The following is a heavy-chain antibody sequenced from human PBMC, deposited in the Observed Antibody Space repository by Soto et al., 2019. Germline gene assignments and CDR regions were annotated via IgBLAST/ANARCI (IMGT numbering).Heavy chain of an antibody. CDR3: ARESAGSGKNNWFDP. CDR2: IYYSGNA. CDR1: GGSISSSNW. V-gene: IGHV4-28*03. J-gene: IGHJ5*02. Sequence: SETLSLTCAVSGGSISSSNWWSWVRQPPGKGLEWIGYIYYSGNAYYNPSLKSRVTMSVDTSRNQLLLQLNSVTAADTAVYYCARESAGSGKNNWFDPWGQGTLVSVSS. D-gene: IGHD3-10*01.